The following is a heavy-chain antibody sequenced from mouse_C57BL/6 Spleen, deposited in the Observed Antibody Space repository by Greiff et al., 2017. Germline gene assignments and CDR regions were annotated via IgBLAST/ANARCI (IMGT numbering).Heavy chain of an antibody. J-gene: IGHJ2*01. CDR2: IYPRGGST. V-gene: IGHV1-78*01. D-gene: IGHD2-13*01. Sequence: VQLQQSDAELVKPGASVKISCKVSGYTFTDHTIPWMKQRPGQGLEWIGYIYPRGGSTNYNEKFKGKATLTADTSSSTAYMQLNSLTSEDSAVYYCAGEEGPFGEYFDYWGQGTTLTVSS. CDR3: AGEEGPFGEYFDY. CDR1: GYTFTDHT.